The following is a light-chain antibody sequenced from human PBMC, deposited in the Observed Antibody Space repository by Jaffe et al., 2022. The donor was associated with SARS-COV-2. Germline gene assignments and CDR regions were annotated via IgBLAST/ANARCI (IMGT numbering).Light chain of an antibody. CDR2: DAS. CDR3: HHRSSWRSPYT. J-gene: IGKJ2*01. V-gene: IGKV3-11*01. Sequence: EIVLTQSPATLSLSPGERAILSCRASQTISNYLAWYQQKPDQAPRLLIYDASNRAAGIPARFSGSGSGTDFTLTISSLEPEDFAVYYCHHRSSWRSPYTSGQGTRLEI. CDR1: QTISNY.